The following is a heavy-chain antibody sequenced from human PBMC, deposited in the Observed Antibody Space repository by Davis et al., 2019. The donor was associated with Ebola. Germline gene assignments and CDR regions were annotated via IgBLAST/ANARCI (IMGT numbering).Heavy chain of an antibody. CDR1: GGSFSGDY. D-gene: IGHD6-6*01. CDR2: INHRGST. J-gene: IGHJ1*01. V-gene: IGHV4-34*01. Sequence: PSETLSLTCAVYGGSFSGDYLTWIRQPPGKGLEWIGEINHRGSTAYSPSLMSRVTMSVDTSNNQFSLKVTSVTAADTAVYYCARGDVAARLQHWGQGTLVTVSS. CDR3: ARGDVAARLQH.